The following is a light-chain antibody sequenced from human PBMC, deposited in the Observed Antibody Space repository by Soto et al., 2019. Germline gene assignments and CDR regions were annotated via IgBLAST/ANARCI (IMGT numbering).Light chain of an antibody. CDR3: QQYG. Sequence: DIQMTQSPSSLSASVGDRVTITCQASQDISNYLNWYQQKPGKAPKLLIYDASNLETGVPSRFSGSGSGTDFTFTISSLQAEDIATYYCQQYGVGPGTKVDIK. V-gene: IGKV1-33*01. J-gene: IGKJ3*01. CDR1: QDISNY. CDR2: DAS.